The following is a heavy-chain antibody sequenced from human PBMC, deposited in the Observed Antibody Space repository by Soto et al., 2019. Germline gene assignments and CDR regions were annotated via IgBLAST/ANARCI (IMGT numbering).Heavy chain of an antibody. Sequence: SVKVSCKASGGTFSSYAISWVRQAPGQGLEWMGGIIPIFGTANYAQKFQGRVTITADESTSTAYMELSSLRSEDTTVYYCARVPYSSSLYYYYGMDVWGQGTTVTVSS. CDR1: GGTFSSYA. CDR3: ARVPYSSSLYYYYGMDV. J-gene: IGHJ6*02. V-gene: IGHV1-69*13. D-gene: IGHD6-6*01. CDR2: IIPIFGTA.